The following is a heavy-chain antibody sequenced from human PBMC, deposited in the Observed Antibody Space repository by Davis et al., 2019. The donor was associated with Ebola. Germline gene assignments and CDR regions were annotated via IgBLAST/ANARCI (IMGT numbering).Heavy chain of an antibody. Sequence: SETLSLTCTVSGGSISSSSYYWGWIRQPPGKGLEWIGSIYYSGSTYYSPSLKSRVTILTDTSKNQISLQLNSVTAADTAVYYCARYLGPAYFDYWGQGTLVTVSS. CDR3: ARYLGPAYFDY. D-gene: IGHD2-2*01. CDR1: GGSISSSSYY. V-gene: IGHV4-39*07. CDR2: IYYSGST. J-gene: IGHJ4*02.